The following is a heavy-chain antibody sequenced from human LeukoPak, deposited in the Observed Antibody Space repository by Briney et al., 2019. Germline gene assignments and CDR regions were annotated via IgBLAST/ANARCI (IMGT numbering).Heavy chain of an antibody. D-gene: IGHD3-22*01. CDR3: ARLKGYYDSSGSLFDY. CDR2: IYPGDSDT. V-gene: IGHV5-51*01. J-gene: IGHJ4*02. CDR1: GCIFTSYW. Sequence: GESLKISCKGSGCIFTSYWIGWVRQMPGKGLEWMGIIYPGDSDTRYSPSFQGQVTISADKSISTAYLRWSSLKASDTAMYYCARLKGYYDSSGSLFDYWGQGTLVTVSS.